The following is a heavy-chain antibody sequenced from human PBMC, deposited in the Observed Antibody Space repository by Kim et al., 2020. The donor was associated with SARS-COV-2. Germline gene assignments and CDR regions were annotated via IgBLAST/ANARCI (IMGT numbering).Heavy chain of an antibody. V-gene: IGHV3-74*01. CDR2: INSDGSST. CDR1: GFTFSSYW. Sequence: GGSLRLYCAASGFTFSSYWMHWVRQAPGKGLVWVSRINSDGSSTSYADSVKGRFTISRDNAKNTLYLQMNSLRAEDTAVYYCARDGYFDWLLYHYYGMDVWGQGTTVTVSS. D-gene: IGHD3-9*01. CDR3: ARDGYFDWLLYHYYGMDV. J-gene: IGHJ6*02.